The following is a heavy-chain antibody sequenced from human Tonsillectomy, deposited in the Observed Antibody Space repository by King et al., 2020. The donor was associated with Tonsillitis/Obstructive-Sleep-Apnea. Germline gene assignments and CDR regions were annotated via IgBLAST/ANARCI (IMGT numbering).Heavy chain of an antibody. CDR3: AKVRGLGGVVPTFLGSGAFDI. D-gene: IGHD2-15*01. V-gene: IGHV3-9*01. Sequence: VQLVESGGGLVQPGRSLRLSCAASGFTFDDYAMHWVRQVPGKGLEWVSGISWNSGSIGYADSVKGRFTISRDNAKNSLYLQMNSLRAEDTALYYCAKVRGLGGVVPTFLGSGAFDIWGQGTMVTVSS. CDR1: GFTFDDYA. J-gene: IGHJ3*02. CDR2: ISWNSGSI.